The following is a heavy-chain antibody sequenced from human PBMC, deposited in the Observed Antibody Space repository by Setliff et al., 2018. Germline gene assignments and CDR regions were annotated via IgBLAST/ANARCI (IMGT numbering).Heavy chain of an antibody. D-gene: IGHD3-3*01. Sequence: SETLSLTCTVSGGSISSGGYYWSWIRQHPGKGLEWIGYIYYSGSTSYYNPSLKSRVTISVDTSKDQFSLKLSSVTAADTAVYYCARLSGFLYMDVWGKGTTVTVSS. CDR2: IYYSGSTS. CDR1: GGSISSGGYY. V-gene: IGHV4-31*03. CDR3: ARLSGFLYMDV. J-gene: IGHJ6*03.